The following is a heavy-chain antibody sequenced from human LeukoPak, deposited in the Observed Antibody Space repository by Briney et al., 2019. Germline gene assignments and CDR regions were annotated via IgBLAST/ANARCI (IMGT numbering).Heavy chain of an antibody. CDR1: GGSITNSSYY. CDR2: MYYSGST. Sequence: SESLSLTCTVSGGSITNSSYYWGWIRQPPGKGLKWIGSMYYSGSTYHNPSPKSRVTISIDTSKNQFSLKLSSVTAADTAIYYCASLRLVVGATNAFDIWGQGTMVTVSS. CDR3: ASLRLVVGATNAFDI. J-gene: IGHJ3*02. V-gene: IGHV4-39*01. D-gene: IGHD2-15*01.